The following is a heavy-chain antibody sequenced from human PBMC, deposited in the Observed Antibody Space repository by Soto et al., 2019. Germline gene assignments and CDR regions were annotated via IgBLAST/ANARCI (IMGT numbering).Heavy chain of an antibody. CDR1: GFTFSSYA. J-gene: IGHJ4*02. CDR3: AILSGSRANLIDY. V-gene: IGHV3-23*01. D-gene: IGHD1-26*01. CDR2: ISGSGGST. Sequence: GGSLRLSCAASGFTFSSYAMSWVRHAPGKGLEWVSAISGSGGSTYYADSVKGRFTISRDNSKNTLYLQMNSLRAEDTAVYYCAILSGSRANLIDYWGQGTLVTVSS.